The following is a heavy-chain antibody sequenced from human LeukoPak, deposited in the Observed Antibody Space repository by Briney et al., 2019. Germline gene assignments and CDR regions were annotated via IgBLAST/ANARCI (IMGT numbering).Heavy chain of an antibody. CDR2: INHSGST. V-gene: IGHV4-34*01. J-gene: IGHJ4*02. Sequence: PSETLSLTCAVYGGSFSGYYWSWIRQPPGKGLEWIGEINHSGSTNYNPSLKSRVTISVDTSKNQFSLKLSSVTAADTAVYYCARGLYYYGSGSYALFDYWGQGTLVTVSS. D-gene: IGHD3-10*01. CDR3: ARGLYYYGSGSYALFDY. CDR1: GGSFSGYY.